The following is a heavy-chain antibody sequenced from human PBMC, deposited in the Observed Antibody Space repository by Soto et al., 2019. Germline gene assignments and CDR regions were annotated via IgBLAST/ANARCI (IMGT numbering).Heavy chain of an antibody. D-gene: IGHD2-21*01. J-gene: IGHJ4*02. CDR1: GGSLSSTNW. CDR3: ANLPPRIVVALLPIPN. CDR2: IYHSGSP. Sequence: QVQLRESGPGLVKTSGTLSLTCVVSGGSLSSTNWWTWVRQPPGKGLEWIGEIYHSGSPTFSPSRRGRATISVDKSNNQFSLRLRSVTAAATAVYYCANLPPRIVVALLPIPNWGQGILSTVSS. V-gene: IGHV4-4*02.